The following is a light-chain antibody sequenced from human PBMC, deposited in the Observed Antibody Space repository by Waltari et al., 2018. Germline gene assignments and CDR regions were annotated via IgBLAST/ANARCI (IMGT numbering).Light chain of an antibody. CDR1: QSVSSGY. CDR2: GAS. J-gene: IGKJ3*01. CDR3: SQYGSSPFT. V-gene: IGKV3-20*01. Sequence: ETVLTQSPGTLSLSPGERATLSCRASQSVSSGYLAWYQQKPGQAPRLLISGASSRATGIPDRFSGSGSGTDFTLTISRLEPEDFAVYYCSQYGSSPFTFGPGTKVDIK.